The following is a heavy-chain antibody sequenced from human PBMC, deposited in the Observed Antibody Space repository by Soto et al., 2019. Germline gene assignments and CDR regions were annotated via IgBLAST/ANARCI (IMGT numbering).Heavy chain of an antibody. D-gene: IGHD3-3*01. CDR1: GGSISSGGYY. CDR2: IYYSGST. J-gene: IGHJ3*02. V-gene: IGHV4-31*03. Sequence: SETLSLTCTVSGGSISSGGYYWSWIRQHPGKGLEWIGYIYYSGSTYYNKSLKSRVTISVDTSKNQFSLKLSSVTAADTAVYFCSSGFTIFGVVIPYWGAFDIRAQRTMVTVSS. CDR3: SSGFTIFGVVIPYWGAFDI.